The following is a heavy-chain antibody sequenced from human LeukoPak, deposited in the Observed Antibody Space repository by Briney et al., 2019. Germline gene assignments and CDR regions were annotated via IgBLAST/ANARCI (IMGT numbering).Heavy chain of an antibody. CDR3: ARAPMSYDSSGFGGAFDI. CDR1: GFTFSNYA. CDR2: ISYDGTNK. V-gene: IGHV3-30-3*01. Sequence: PGRSLRLSCAASGFTFSNYAMHWVRQAPGKGLEWVAVISYDGTNKYYADSVKGRFTISRDNSKSTMYLQMNSLRAEDTAMYYCARAPMSYDSSGFGGAFDIWGQGTMVTVSS. D-gene: IGHD3-22*01. J-gene: IGHJ3*02.